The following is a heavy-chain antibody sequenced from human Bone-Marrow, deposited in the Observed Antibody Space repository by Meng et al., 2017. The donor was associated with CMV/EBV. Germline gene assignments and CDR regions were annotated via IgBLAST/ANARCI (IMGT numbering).Heavy chain of an antibody. D-gene: IGHD2-21*01. V-gene: IGHV3-11*01. CDR3: ARGALSVVVSAILCDAFDI. CDR2: ISSSGSTI. Sequence: GEYLKIYCAASGSTFSDYYMSWIRQAPGKGLEWVSYISSSGSTIYYADSVKGRFTISRDNAKNSLYLQMNSLRAEDTAVYYCARGALSVVVSAILCDAFDIWGQGTMVTVSS. CDR1: GSTFSDYY. J-gene: IGHJ3*02.